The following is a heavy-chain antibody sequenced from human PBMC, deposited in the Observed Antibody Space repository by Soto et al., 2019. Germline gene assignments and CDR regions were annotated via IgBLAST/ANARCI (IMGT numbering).Heavy chain of an antibody. J-gene: IGHJ3*02. CDR1: VFTFISYG. Sequence: RWSLRLSCASSVFTFISYGMHWVRQSPGKGLEWVAVISYDGSNKYYADSVKGRFTISRDNSKNTLYLQMNSLRAEETAVYYCAKGKHSYCGGDCYSVDAFDIWGQGTMVTVSS. CDR3: AKGKHSYCGGDCYSVDAFDI. CDR2: ISYDGSNK. D-gene: IGHD2-21*02. V-gene: IGHV3-30*18.